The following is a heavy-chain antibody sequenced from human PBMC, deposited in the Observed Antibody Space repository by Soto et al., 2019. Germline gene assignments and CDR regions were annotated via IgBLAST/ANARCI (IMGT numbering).Heavy chain of an antibody. CDR3: ARDRRQWLVQGAFDI. J-gene: IGHJ3*02. CDR1: GGSISSGGYY. Sequence: QVQLQESGPGLVKPSQTLSLTCTVSGGSISSGGYYWSWIRQHPGKGLEWIGYIYYSGSTYYNPSLKSRVTISVDTSKNQFSLKLSSVTAADTAVYYCARDRRQWLVQGAFDIWGQGTMVTVSS. CDR2: IYYSGST. V-gene: IGHV4-31*03. D-gene: IGHD6-19*01.